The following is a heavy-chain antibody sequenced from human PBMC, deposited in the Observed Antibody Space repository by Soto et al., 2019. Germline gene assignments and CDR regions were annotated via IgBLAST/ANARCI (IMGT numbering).Heavy chain of an antibody. Sequence: SETLSLTCTVSGGSISSSSYYWGWIRQPPGKGLEWFGSIYYSGSTYYNPSLKSRVTISVDTSKNQFSLKLSSVTAADTAVYYCARIERKLGYCSSTSCRYYYYGMDVWGQGTTVTVSS. CDR3: ARIERKLGYCSSTSCRYYYYGMDV. CDR1: GGSISSSSYY. J-gene: IGHJ6*02. V-gene: IGHV4-39*01. D-gene: IGHD2-2*01. CDR2: IYYSGST.